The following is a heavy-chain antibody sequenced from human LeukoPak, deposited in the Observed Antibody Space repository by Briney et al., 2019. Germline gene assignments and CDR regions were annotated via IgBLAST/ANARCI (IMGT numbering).Heavy chain of an antibody. J-gene: IGHJ4*02. Sequence: ASVKVSCKPSVYIFTAYYMHWVRQAPGQGLEWMGWINPNSGGTKFPRKFQGRVTMTRDTSIRTAYMELNSLSSDDTAVYYCAREDSGYDSVYYFDYWGQGTLVTVSS. V-gene: IGHV1-2*02. CDR3: AREDSGYDSVYYFDY. CDR2: INPNSGGT. D-gene: IGHD5-12*01. CDR1: VYIFTAYY.